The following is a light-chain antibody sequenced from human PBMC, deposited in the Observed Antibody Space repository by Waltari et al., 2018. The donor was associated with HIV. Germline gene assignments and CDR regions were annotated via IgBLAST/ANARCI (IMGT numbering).Light chain of an antibody. V-gene: IGLV2-8*01. Sequence: QSALTQPPSASGSPGQSVTISCTGTSSDVGAYNYVSWYQQHPGKAPKLMIYEVNKRPSGVPDRFSGSKSGNTASLSVSGHQAEDEADYYCSSYAGSNTVVFGGGTKLTVL. CDR1: SSDVGAYNY. J-gene: IGLJ2*01. CDR3: SSYAGSNTVV. CDR2: EVN.